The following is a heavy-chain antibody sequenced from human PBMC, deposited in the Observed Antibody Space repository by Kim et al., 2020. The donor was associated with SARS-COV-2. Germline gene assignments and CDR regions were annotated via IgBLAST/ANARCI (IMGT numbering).Heavy chain of an antibody. J-gene: IGHJ4*02. D-gene: IGHD4-17*01. Sequence: YVAAVKGGLTITSDHTKNSLYLQMNSLGAADTAVYYCGRVYGDYDYCFDYWGQGTLVTVSS. V-gene: IGHV3-7*04. CDR3: GRVYGDYDYCFDY.